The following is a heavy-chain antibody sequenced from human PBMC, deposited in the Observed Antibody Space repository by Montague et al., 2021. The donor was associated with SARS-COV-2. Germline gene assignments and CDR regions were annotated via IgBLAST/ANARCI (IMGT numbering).Heavy chain of an antibody. CDR2: INHSGST. D-gene: IGHD3-9*01. V-gene: IGHV4-34*01. Sequence: SETLSLTCAVYGGSFSGYYWSWIRQPPGKGLEWIGEINHSGSTNYNPSLKSRVTISVDTSKNQFSLKLSSETAADTAVYYCARGLDELRYFDWYHYYFDYWGQGTLVTVSS. CDR3: ARGLDELRYFDWYHYYFDY. J-gene: IGHJ4*02. CDR1: GGSFSGYY.